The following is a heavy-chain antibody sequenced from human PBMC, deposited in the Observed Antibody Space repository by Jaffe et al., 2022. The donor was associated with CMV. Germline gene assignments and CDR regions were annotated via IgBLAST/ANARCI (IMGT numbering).Heavy chain of an antibody. CDR1: GYSFANYW. Sequence: EVQLVQSGAEVKKSGESLRITCQGSGYSFANYWINWVRRTPGKGLEWMGRIDPSDSYTDYNSSFQGHVTISTDKSINTAYLHWTSLEASDTAIYYCARGRGFCSSGTCQHNGFGPWGQGTPVIVSS. CDR2: IDPSDSYT. CDR3: ARGRGFCSSGTCQHNGFGP. V-gene: IGHV5-10-1*03. D-gene: IGHD2-15*01. J-gene: IGHJ5*02.